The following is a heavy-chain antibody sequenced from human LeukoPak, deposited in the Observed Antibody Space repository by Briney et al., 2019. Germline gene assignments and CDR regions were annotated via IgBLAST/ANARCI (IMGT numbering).Heavy chain of an antibody. Sequence: PSETLSLTCAVYGGSFSGHYWSWIRQPPGKGLEWIGEMNHTGSTNYNPSLKSRVTMSVDTSKNQFSLKLTSVTAADTAVYYCARGVVDYGGTLIDSWGQGNLVTISS. CDR2: MNHTGST. V-gene: IGHV4-34*01. D-gene: IGHD4-23*01. J-gene: IGHJ4*02. CDR1: GGSFSGHY. CDR3: ARGVVDYGGTLIDS.